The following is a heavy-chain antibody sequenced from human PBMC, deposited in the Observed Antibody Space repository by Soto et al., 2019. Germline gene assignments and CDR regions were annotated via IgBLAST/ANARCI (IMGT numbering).Heavy chain of an antibody. V-gene: IGHV3-23*01. D-gene: IGHD5-12*01. J-gene: IGHJ4*02. CDR2: ISASGDTT. CDR3: AKEKDTSGYLWKYFDS. CDR1: EFACSRNS. Sequence: GGSLSPSCPASEFACSRNSMCWFRPAPWRGLEWVSGISASGDTTYYADSVKGRFTISRDNSESTLYLQMNGLGAEDTAVYYCAKEKDTSGYLWKYFDSWGQGTLVTVSS.